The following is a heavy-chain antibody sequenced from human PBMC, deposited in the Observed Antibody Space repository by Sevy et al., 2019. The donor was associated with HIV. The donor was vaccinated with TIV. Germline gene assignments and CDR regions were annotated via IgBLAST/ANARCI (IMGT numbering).Heavy chain of an antibody. V-gene: IGHV3-30*04. CDR3: ARCLLRVYAFDI. CDR2: ISYDGSNK. D-gene: IGHD4-17*01. J-gene: IGHJ3*02. CDR1: GFTFSSYA. Sequence: GGSLRLSCAASGFTFSSYAMHWVRQAPGKGLEWVAVISYDGSNKYYADSVKGRFTISRDNSKNTLYLQMNSLRAEDTAVYYCARCLLRVYAFDIWGQGTMVTVSS.